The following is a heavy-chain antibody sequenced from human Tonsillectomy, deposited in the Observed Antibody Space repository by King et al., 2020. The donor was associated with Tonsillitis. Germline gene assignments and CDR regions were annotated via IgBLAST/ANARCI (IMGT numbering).Heavy chain of an antibody. Sequence: VQLVESGGGLVKPGGSLRLSCAASGFTFSNAWMSWVRQAPGKGLEWVGRIKSKTDGGTTDYAAPVKGRFTISRDDSKNTLYLQMNSLKTEDTALYYCTTDYGGNSVRFDSWGQGTLVTVSS. CDR1: GFTFSNAW. V-gene: IGHV3-15*01. J-gene: IGHJ4*02. D-gene: IGHD4-23*01. CDR2: IKSKTDGGTT. CDR3: TTDYGGNSVRFDS.